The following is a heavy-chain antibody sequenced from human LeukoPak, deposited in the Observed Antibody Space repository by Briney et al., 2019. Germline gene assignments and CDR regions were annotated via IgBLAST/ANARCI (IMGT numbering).Heavy chain of an antibody. D-gene: IGHD5-12*01. CDR2: INHSGST. Sequence: SETLSLTCAVYGGSFSGYYWSWIRQPPGKGLEWIGEINHSGSTNYNPSLKSRVTISVDTSKNQFSLKLSSVTAADTAVYYCARDGYSGYVFDYWGQGTLVTVSS. CDR1: GGSFSGYY. CDR3: ARDGYSGYVFDY. V-gene: IGHV4-34*01. J-gene: IGHJ4*02.